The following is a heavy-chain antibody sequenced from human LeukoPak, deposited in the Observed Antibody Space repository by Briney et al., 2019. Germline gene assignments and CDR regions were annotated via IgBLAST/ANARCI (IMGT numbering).Heavy chain of an antibody. D-gene: IGHD2-2*01. J-gene: IGHJ4*02. Sequence: SETLSLTCTVSGGSISSGGYYWSWIRQHPGKGLEWIGYIYYSGSTYYNPSLKSRVTISVDTSKNQFSLKLSSVTAADTAVYYCARAAPDIVVVPAAIFFDYWGQGTLVTVSS. V-gene: IGHV4-31*03. CDR2: IYYSGST. CDR1: GGSISSGGYY. CDR3: ARAAPDIVVVPAAIFFDY.